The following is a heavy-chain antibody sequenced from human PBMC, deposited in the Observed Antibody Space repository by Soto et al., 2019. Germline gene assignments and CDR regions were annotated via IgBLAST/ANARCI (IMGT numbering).Heavy chain of an antibody. Sequence: SETLSLTCTVSGGSISSYYWGWIRQPPGKGLEWIGYIYYSGSTNYNPSLKSRVTISVDTSKNQFSLKLSSVTAADTAVYYCGRLTLMYASSIWYNLPDYSGQGTLITVSS. CDR3: GRLTLMYASSIWYNLPDY. D-gene: IGHD6-13*01. CDR2: IYYSGST. J-gene: IGHJ4*01. V-gene: IGHV4-59*08. CDR1: GGSISSYY.